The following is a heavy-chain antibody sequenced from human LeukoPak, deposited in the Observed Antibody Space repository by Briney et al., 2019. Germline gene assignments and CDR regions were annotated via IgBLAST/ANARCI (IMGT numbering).Heavy chain of an antibody. V-gene: IGHV3-23*01. CDR3: ANNPCSSTSCPGGYYYYGMDV. J-gene: IGHJ6*04. CDR1: GFTFSSYA. D-gene: IGHD2-2*01. Sequence: GGSLRLSCAASGFTFSSYAMRWVRQAPGKGLEWVSAVSGSGGSTYYADSVKGRFTISRDNSKNTLYLQMNSLRAEDTAVYYCANNPCSSTSCPGGYYYYGMDVWGKGTTVTVSS. CDR2: VSGSGGST.